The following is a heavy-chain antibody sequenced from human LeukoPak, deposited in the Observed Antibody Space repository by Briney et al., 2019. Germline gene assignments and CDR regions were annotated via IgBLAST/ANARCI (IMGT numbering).Heavy chain of an antibody. CDR3: AKTSREYSGYDSPFDY. CDR2: IRGSGGNT. CDR1: GFTFSTYA. D-gene: IGHD5-12*01. V-gene: IGHV3-23*01. J-gene: IGHJ4*02. Sequence: GGSLRLSCAASGFTFSTYAMSWVRQAPGKGLEWVSGIRGSGGNTYYADSVKGRFTISRDNSKNTLYLQMNSLRAEDTAVYYCAKTSREYSGYDSPFDYWGQGTLVTVSS.